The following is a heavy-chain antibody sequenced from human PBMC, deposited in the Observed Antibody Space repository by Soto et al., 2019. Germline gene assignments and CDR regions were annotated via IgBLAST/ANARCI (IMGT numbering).Heavy chain of an antibody. CDR3: ARESGPGSFDWFDA. D-gene: IGHD3-10*01. CDR1: GGSLSGGDNY. Sequence: SETLSLTCTVSGGSLSGGDNYWSWIRQLPGKGLEWIVHIHYGGSTYYSPSFKSRVILSVDTSKSQFSLNLTSATAADAAVYFCARESGPGSFDWFDAWGQGTPVTVSS. CDR2: IHYGGST. J-gene: IGHJ5*02. V-gene: IGHV4-30-4*01.